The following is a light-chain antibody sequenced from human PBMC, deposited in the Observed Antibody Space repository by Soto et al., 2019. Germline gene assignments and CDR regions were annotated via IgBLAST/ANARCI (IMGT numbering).Light chain of an antibody. CDR1: QSILSSSNNKNY. CDR2: WAS. Sequence: DIVMTQSPDSLTVSLGERATINCKSSQSILSSSNNKNYLAWYQQRPGQPPKLLMYWASTRESGVPDRFRGSGSGADFTLTISSLQAEDVAGYYCQQYYSTPFTFGQGTELEIK. J-gene: IGKJ2*01. CDR3: QQYYSTPFT. V-gene: IGKV4-1*01.